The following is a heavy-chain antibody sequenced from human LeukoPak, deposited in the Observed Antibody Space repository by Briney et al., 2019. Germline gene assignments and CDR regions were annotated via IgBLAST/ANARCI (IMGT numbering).Heavy chain of an antibody. V-gene: IGHV3-23*01. CDR1: GFTFSSYA. D-gene: IGHD1-1*01. CDR3: AKRQLKGFDY. CDR2: ISGSGGST. J-gene: IGHJ4*02. Sequence: GGSLRLSCAASGFTFSSYAMSWVSQAPGKGLEWVSAISGSGGSTYYADSVKGRFTISRDNSKNALYLQMNSLRAEDTAVYYCAKRQLKGFDYWGQGTLVTVSS.